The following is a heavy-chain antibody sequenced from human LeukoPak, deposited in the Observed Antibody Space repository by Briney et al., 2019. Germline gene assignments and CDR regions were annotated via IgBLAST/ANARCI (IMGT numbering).Heavy chain of an antibody. CDR2: VRSKAYGGTT. CDR1: GFTFGDYA. Sequence: GGSLRLSCTASGFTFGDYAMSWVRKAPGKGLEWVGFVRSKAYGGTTEYAASVKGRFTISRDDSKSIAYLQMNSLKTEDTAVYYCTRDPDVTSIAARLARYYYYGMDVWGQGTTVTVSS. V-gene: IGHV3-49*04. J-gene: IGHJ6*02. CDR3: TRDPDVTSIAARLARYYYYGMDV. D-gene: IGHD6-6*01.